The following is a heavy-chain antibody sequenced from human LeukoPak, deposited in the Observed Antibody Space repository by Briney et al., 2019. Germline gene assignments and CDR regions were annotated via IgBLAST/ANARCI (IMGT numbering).Heavy chain of an antibody. Sequence: PGGSLRLSCAASGFTVSSNYMSWVRQAPGKGLEWISVIYSGGSTYYAGSVKGRFTISRDNSKNTLYLQMNSLRAEDTAVYYCARDRYDYGDYRGRFYYGMDVWGQGTTVTVSS. V-gene: IGHV3-53*01. J-gene: IGHJ6*02. CDR3: ARDRYDYGDYRGRFYYGMDV. CDR1: GFTVSSNY. CDR2: IYSGGST. D-gene: IGHD4-17*01.